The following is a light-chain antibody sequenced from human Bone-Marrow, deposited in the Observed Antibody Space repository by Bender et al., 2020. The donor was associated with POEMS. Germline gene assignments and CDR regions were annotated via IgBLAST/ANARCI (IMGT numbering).Light chain of an antibody. Sequence: SYELTQPPSVSVSPGQTARITCSGDALPNQYAYWYQQKAGQAPVLMIYKDTERPSGIPERFSGSKSGTSASLAITGLQAEDEGDYYCQSYDNSLGGWVFGGGTKLTVL. J-gene: IGLJ3*02. CDR2: KDT. V-gene: IGLV3-25*02. CDR1: ALPNQY. CDR3: QSYDNSLGGWV.